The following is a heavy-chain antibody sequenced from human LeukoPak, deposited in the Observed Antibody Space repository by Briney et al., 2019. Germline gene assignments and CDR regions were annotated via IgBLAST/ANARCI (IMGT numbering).Heavy chain of an antibody. CDR2: TSGSGSWT. CDR3: AKVVVAAMYYFGY. V-gene: IGHV3-23*01. CDR1: GFTFSTYA. Sequence: GGSLRLSCGASGFTFSTYAMSWVRQAPGKGLEWVSATSGSGSWTYYADSVKGRFTISRDNSKNTLYLQMNSLRAEDTAVYYCAKVVVAAMYYFGYWGQGTLVTVSS. J-gene: IGHJ4*02. D-gene: IGHD2-15*01.